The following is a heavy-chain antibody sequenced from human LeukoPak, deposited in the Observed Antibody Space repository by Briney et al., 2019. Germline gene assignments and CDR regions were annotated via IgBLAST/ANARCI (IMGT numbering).Heavy chain of an antibody. V-gene: IGHV5-51*01. CDR1: GFDFPNYW. CDR3: SGTLTYIGH. Sequence: GESLRISCKTSGFDFPNYWIGWVRQTPGKGLEWMMIIHPVDSDTRYNPSFEGQISISVDKSISTVYLQWRSLKASDSALYFGSGTLTYIGHWGQGTLVTVSS. D-gene: IGHD3-10*01. J-gene: IGHJ4*02. CDR2: IHPVDSDT.